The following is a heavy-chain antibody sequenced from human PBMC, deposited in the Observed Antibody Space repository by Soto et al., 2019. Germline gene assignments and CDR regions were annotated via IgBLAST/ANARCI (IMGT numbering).Heavy chain of an antibody. CDR3: ARSNYRSGSYGYGLDV. J-gene: IGHJ6*02. V-gene: IGHV4-4*07. CDR1: CGSLNDYY. Sequence: SETLSLTCAVSCGSLNDYYWSWIRQPAGKGLEWIGRIYTSGSTNYNPSLKSRVTMSVDTSKSQFSLKLSSVTAADTAVYYCARSNYRSGSYGYGLDVWGQGTTVTVSS. D-gene: IGHD3-10*01. CDR2: IYTSGST.